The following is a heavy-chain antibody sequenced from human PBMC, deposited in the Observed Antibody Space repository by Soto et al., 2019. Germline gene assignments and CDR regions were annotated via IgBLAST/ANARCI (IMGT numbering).Heavy chain of an antibody. CDR3: AKRPYYYDSRGYWVDY. Sequence: TGGSLRLSCAASGFTFSSYAMAWVRQAPGKGLEWVSSISGSGGSTNHVDSVKGRFTISRDNSKNTLFLQMNSLRAEDTAVYYCAKRPYYYDSRGYWVDYWGQGTLVTVSS. J-gene: IGHJ4*02. CDR2: ISGSGGST. D-gene: IGHD3-22*01. V-gene: IGHV3-23*01. CDR1: GFTFSSYA.